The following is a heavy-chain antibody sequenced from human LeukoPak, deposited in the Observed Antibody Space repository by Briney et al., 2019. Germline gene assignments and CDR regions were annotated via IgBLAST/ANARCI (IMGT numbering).Heavy chain of an antibody. J-gene: IGHJ4*02. D-gene: IGHD2-15*01. V-gene: IGHV1-18*01. CDR3: AREGVVVAAREFDY. CDR2: ISAYNGNT. Sequence: ASVKVSCKASGYTFTSYGISWVRQDHGQGLEWIRWISAYNGNTNYAQKLQGRVTMTTDTSTSTAYMELRSLRSDDTAVYYCAREGVVVAAREFDYWGQGTLVTVSS. CDR1: GYTFTSYG.